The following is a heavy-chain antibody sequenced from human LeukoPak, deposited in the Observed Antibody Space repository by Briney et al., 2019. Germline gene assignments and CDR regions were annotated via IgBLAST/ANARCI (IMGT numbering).Heavy chain of an antibody. Sequence: GGSLRLSCAASGFTFSSYWMSWVRQAPGKGLEWVANIKQDGSEKYYVDSVKGRFTISRDNAKNSLYLQMNSLRAEDTAVYYCAKGRHGYSSGCFDYWGQGTLVTVSS. CDR1: GFTFSSYW. D-gene: IGHD6-19*01. CDR2: IKQDGSEK. V-gene: IGHV3-7*03. CDR3: AKGRHGYSSGCFDY. J-gene: IGHJ4*02.